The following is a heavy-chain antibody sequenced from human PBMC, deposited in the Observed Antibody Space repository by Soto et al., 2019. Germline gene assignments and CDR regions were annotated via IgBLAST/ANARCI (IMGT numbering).Heavy chain of an antibody. D-gene: IGHD2-15*01. CDR1: GFTFSSYG. CDR3: AKDDCSGGSCYGAFDI. V-gene: IGHV3-30*18. Sequence: QVQLVESGGGVVQPGRSLRLSCAGSGFTFSSYGMHWVRQAPGKGLEWVAVISYDGSNKYYADSVKGRFTISRDNSKNTLYLQMNSLRAEDTAVYYCAKDDCSGGSCYGAFDIWGQGTMVTVSS. J-gene: IGHJ3*02. CDR2: ISYDGSNK.